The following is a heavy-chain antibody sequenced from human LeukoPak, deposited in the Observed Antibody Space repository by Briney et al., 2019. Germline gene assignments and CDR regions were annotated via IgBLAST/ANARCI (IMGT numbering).Heavy chain of an antibody. CDR1: GFAFNTYW. D-gene: IGHD6-6*01. V-gene: IGHV3-7*01. J-gene: IGHJ4*02. CDR3: ARLGAAPDY. CDR2: TNRDGSGK. Sequence: GGSLRLSCAFSGFAFNTYWMTWVRQAPGQGLEWVADTNRDGSGKWYVDSVKGRFTISRDNAKNSLSLQLDSLRTEDTAVYYCARLGAAPDYWGQGALVTVSS.